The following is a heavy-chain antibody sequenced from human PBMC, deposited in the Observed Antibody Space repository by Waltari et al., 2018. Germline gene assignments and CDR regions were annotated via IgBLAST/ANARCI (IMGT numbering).Heavy chain of an antibody. D-gene: IGHD2-2*01. Sequence: QVQLQQWGAGLLKPSETLSLTCAVYGGSFSGYSWSWIRQPPGKGLEWIGEINHSGSTNYNPSLKSRVTISVDTSKNQFSLKLSSVTAADTAVYYCARGLGYCSSNSCRAYNWFDPWGQGTLVTVSS. CDR1: GGSFSGYS. CDR3: ARGLGYCSSNSCRAYNWFDP. J-gene: IGHJ5*02. CDR2: INHSGST. V-gene: IGHV4-34*01.